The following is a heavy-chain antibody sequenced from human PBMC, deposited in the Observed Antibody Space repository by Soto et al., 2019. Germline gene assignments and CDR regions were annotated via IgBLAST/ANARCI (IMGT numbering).Heavy chain of an antibody. CDR1: GGTFSSYA. J-gene: IGHJ5*02. Sequence: SVTVSCKASGGTFSSYAIIWVRQAPGQGLEWMGGIIPIFGTANYAQKFQGRVTITADESTSTAYMELSSLRSEDTAVYYCARVGYYDSSGYYDWFDPWGQGTLVTVSS. CDR2: IIPIFGTA. V-gene: IGHV1-69*13. D-gene: IGHD3-22*01. CDR3: ARVGYYDSSGYYDWFDP.